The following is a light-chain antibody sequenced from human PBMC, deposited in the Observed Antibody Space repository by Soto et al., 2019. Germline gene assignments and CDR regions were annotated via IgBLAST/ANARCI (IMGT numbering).Light chain of an antibody. CDR2: GNS. CDR3: QSYDISLTGFWI. CDR1: SSNIGAGFD. Sequence: QSVLTQPPSVPRPPGQRITISCTGSSSNIGAGFDVHWYQHLPGTAPQLLIYGNSRQPPGIPDRLPGSRSGTSASLAIAGLQAEDEAHYYCQSYDISLTGFWIFGGGTKVTVL. V-gene: IGLV1-40*01. J-gene: IGLJ2*01.